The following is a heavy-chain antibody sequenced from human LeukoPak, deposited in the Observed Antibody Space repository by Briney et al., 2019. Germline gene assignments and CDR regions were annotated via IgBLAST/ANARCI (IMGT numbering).Heavy chain of an antibody. CDR3: AKGRYSSSWYSFDY. D-gene: IGHD6-13*01. CDR2: ISGSA. J-gene: IGHJ4*02. CDR1: GFTFSSYA. Sequence: AGGSLRLSCAASGFTFSSYAMSWVRQAPGKGLEWVSVISGSAYYADSVKGRFTISRDNSKNTLYLQMNSLRAEDTAVYYCAKGRYSSSWYSFDYWGQGTLVTVSS. V-gene: IGHV3-23*01.